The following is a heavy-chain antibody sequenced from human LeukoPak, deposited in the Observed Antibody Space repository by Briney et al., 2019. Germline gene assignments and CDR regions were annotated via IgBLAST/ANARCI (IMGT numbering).Heavy chain of an antibody. D-gene: IGHD2-2*01. CDR1: GYTFTGYY. CDR2: INPNSGGT. Sequence: GASVKVSCKASGYTFTGYYMHWVRQAPGQGLEWMGWINPNSGGTNYAQKFQGRVTMTRDTSISTAYMELSRLRSDDTAVYYCARVSTSIVVVPAAVNWFDPWGQGTLVTVSS. J-gene: IGHJ5*02. V-gene: IGHV1-2*02. CDR3: ARVSTSIVVVPAAVNWFDP.